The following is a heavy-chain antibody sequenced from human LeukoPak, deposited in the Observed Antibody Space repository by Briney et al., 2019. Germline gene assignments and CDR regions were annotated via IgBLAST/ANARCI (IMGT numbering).Heavy chain of an antibody. CDR3: ARDVNRASDY. CDR2: INTDGKTT. J-gene: IGHJ4*02. D-gene: IGHD1-14*01. Sequence: GGSLRLFCAASGFTFSNYWMHWVRQAPGKGLVWVSIINTDGKTTRYADSVKGRFTISRDNAENTMYLQMNSLRAEDTAVYYCARDVNRASDYWGLGTQVTVSS. V-gene: IGHV3-74*01. CDR1: GFTFSNYW.